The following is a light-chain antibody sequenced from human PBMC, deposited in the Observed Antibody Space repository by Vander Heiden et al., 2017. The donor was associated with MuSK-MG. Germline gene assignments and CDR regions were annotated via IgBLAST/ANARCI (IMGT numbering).Light chain of an antibody. V-gene: IGLV3-1*01. J-gene: IGLJ2*01. CDR3: QAWDINTAV. CDR2: QDN. Sequence: SELIQPPSLSVSPGQTARITCSGDKLGEKYVCWYQQKPGQSPVLVIYQDNRRPSGIPERFSGFNSRNTATLTISGTQALDEADYYCQAWDINTAVFGGGTKLTVL. CDR1: KLGEKY.